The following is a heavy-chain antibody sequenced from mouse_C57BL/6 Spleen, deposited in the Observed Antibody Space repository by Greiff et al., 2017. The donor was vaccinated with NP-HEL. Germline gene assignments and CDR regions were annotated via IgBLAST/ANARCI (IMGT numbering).Heavy chain of an antibody. CDR2: INPGSGGT. V-gene: IGHV1-54*01. J-gene: IGHJ4*01. D-gene: IGHD3-3*01. CDR1: GYAFTNYS. Sequence: QVQLKQSGAELVRPGTSVKVSCKASGYAFTNYSIEWVKQRPGQGLEWIGDINPGSGGTNYNEKFKGKATLTADKSSSTAYMQLSILTSEDSAVYSCAREGTAEDSDGMEDWGQGTTVTVSS. CDR3: AREGTAEDSDGMED.